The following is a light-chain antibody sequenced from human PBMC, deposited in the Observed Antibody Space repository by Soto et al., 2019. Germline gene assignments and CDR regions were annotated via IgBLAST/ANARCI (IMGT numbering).Light chain of an antibody. CDR2: DVF. J-gene: IGKJ4*01. CDR3: QQYDQLPIT. CDR1: QDISTY. Sequence: DIPMTQSASSLPASVGDTVTISCQASQDISTYLNWFQQKPGKAPKLLIYDVFNVETGVPSRFSRRGSGTDFTLIISNLQPEDFATYYCQQYDQLPITFGGGTKVDI. V-gene: IGKV1-33*01.